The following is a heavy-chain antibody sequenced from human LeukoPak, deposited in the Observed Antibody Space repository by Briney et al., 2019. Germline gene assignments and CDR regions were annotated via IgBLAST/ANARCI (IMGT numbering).Heavy chain of an antibody. J-gene: IGHJ4*02. V-gene: IGHV3-7*01. CDR1: GFTCSRYW. Sequence: SGGSLRLSCAASGFTCSRYWMSWVRQAPGKGLEWVANIKQDGSEKYYVDSVKGRFTISRDNAKNSLYLQMNSLRAEDTAVYYCARDFEAAGRAYYFDYWGQGTLVTVSS. D-gene: IGHD6-13*01. CDR2: IKQDGSEK. CDR3: ARDFEAAGRAYYFDY.